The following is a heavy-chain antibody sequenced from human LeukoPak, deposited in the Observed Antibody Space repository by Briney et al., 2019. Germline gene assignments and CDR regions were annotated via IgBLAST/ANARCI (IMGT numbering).Heavy chain of an antibody. CDR3: ARDAVDTANAV. CDR2: INSAGNIT. D-gene: IGHD5-18*01. Sequence: GGSLRLSCAASGFTFTTYWMHWVRQAPGKGLVWISLINSAGNITSYADSVKGRFTISRDNAKNTLYLQMNSLRAEDTAVYYCARDAVDTANAVWGQGTTVTVSS. CDR1: GFTFTTYW. V-gene: IGHV3-74*01. J-gene: IGHJ6*02.